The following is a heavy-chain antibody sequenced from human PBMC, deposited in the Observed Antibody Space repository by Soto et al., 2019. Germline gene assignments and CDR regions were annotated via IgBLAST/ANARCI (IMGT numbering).Heavy chain of an antibody. CDR1: GYTFTSYG. D-gene: IGHD2-2*01. CDR2: ISDYNGNT. Sequence: QVQLVQSGAEVKKPGASVKVSCKASGYTFTSYGISWVRQAPGQGLEWMGWISDYNGNTNYAQKLQGIVTMTTDTPTSTAYMELRSLRADDTAVYYCARDRRGIVVVPAANAWFDAWGQGSLVTVSS. J-gene: IGHJ5*02. CDR3: ARDRRGIVVVPAANAWFDA. V-gene: IGHV1-18*04.